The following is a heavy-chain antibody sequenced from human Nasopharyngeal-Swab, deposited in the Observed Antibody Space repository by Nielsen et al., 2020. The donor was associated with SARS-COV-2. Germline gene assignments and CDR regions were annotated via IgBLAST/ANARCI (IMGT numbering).Heavy chain of an antibody. Sequence: ASVKVSCKASGFSLNTYGFIWVRQAPGQGLEWMGWISGYNGKTLYAEKVQGRVAMTTDAATSTAYMELRNLRPDDTALYFCAKASCGGDCPSAQHADFWGQGTQVTVSS. CDR2: ISGYNGKT. CDR1: GFSLNTYG. V-gene: IGHV1-18*04. D-gene: IGHD2-21*01. J-gene: IGHJ4*02. CDR3: AKASCGGDCPSAQHADF.